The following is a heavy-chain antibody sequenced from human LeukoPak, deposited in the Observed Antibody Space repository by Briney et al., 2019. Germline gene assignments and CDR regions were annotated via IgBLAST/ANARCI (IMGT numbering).Heavy chain of an antibody. J-gene: IGHJ4*02. D-gene: IGHD3-9*01. Sequence: LRLSCAASGFTFSDYYMSWIRQPPGKGLEWIGYIYYSGSTNYNPSLKSRVTISVDTSKNQFSLKLSSVTAADTAVYYCARALRRYFDWSIGGFDYWGQGTLVTVSS. CDR2: IYYSGST. V-gene: IGHV4-59*01. CDR1: GFTFSDYY. CDR3: ARALRRYFDWSIGGFDY.